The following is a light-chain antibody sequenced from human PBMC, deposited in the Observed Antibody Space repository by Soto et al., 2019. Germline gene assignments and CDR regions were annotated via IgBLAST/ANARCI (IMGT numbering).Light chain of an antibody. CDR3: QQYGSSPT. CDR1: QSVSSSY. V-gene: IGKV3-20*01. CDR2: GAS. Sequence: EIVLTQSPGTLSLSPEERATLSCRASQSVSSSYLAWYQQKPGQAPRLLIYGASSRATGIPDRFSGSGSGTEFTLTISRLEPEDFAVYYCQQYGSSPTFGGGTKVDIK. J-gene: IGKJ4*01.